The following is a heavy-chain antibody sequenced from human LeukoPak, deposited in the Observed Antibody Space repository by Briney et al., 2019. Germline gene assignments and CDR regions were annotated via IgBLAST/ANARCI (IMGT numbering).Heavy chain of an antibody. D-gene: IGHD5-18*01. CDR1: DYKFTNYW. J-gene: IGHJ4*02. CDR2: IYPADSDT. Sequence: GESLKISCKGSDYKFTNYWIGWARQMPGKGLEWMGIIYPADSDTRYNPSFQGQVTISADRSFSTAYLQWSSLKASDTAMYYCARLLSHGYGPNRYFDYWGQGTLVTVSS. V-gene: IGHV5-51*01. CDR3: ARLLSHGYGPNRYFDY.